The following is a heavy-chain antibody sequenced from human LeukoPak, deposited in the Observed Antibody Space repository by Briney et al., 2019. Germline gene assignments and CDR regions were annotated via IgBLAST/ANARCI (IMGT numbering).Heavy chain of an antibody. J-gene: IGHJ6*02. V-gene: IGHV3-11*01. CDR3: AREIVILPDYFYYGLDV. CDR2: ISSSGDSL. D-gene: IGHD2/OR15-2a*01. Sequence: PGGSLRLSCAASGFTFSDYYMTWIRQAPGKGLEWVSSISSSGDSLYYADSVRGRFTISRDNAKNSLFLQMDSLRAEDTAVYYCAREIVILPDYFYYGLDVWGQGTTVIVSS. CDR1: GFTFSDYY.